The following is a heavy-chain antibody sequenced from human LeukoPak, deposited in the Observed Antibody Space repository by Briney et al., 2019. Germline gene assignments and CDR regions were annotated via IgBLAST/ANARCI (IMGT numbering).Heavy chain of an antibody. J-gene: IGHJ5*02. CDR3: VRFGLTSSLDH. CDR1: GYKLTNNW. Sequence: GESLKICCKISGYKLTNNWIGWVRQVPGKGLEWMGLIYPGYSDAKYSPSFQGQVTLSVDASISTAYLQLSGLRASDTAIYYCVRFGLTSSLDHWGQGTLVTVSS. D-gene: IGHD6-13*01. CDR2: IYPGYSDA. V-gene: IGHV5-51*01.